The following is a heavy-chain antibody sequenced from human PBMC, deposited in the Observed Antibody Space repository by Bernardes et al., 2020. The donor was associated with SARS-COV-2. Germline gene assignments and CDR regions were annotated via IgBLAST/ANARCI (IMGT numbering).Heavy chain of an antibody. Sequence: GGSLRLSCAASGFSFSSYAMTWFRQAPGKGLEWVSSITLSGDNTYYADSVKGRFTIFRDNSKNTLYLQMDSLRAEDTAIYYCANIWWNSELCGGTNCHLWTHYFDYWGQGTLVTVSS. J-gene: IGHJ4*02. CDR2: ITLSGDNT. V-gene: IGHV3-23*01. CDR3: ANIWWNSELCGGTNCHLWTHYFDY. CDR1: GFSFSSYA. D-gene: IGHD2-21*01.